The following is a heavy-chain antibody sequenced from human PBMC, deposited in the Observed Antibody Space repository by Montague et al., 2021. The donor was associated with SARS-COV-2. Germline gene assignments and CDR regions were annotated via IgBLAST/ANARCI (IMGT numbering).Heavy chain of an antibody. CDR3: VRDQSPMGFDY. J-gene: IGHJ4*02. CDR1: GFTLSNYN. D-gene: IGHD5-24*01. CDR2: VSYSSTYI. Sequence: SLRLSCAASGFTLSNYNMNWIRQAPGKGLEWVSSVSYSSTYIYYADSVKGRFSISRDNAQSSLSLQMNNLRADDTAVYYCVRDQSPMGFDYWGQGTLVTVSS. V-gene: IGHV3-21*03.